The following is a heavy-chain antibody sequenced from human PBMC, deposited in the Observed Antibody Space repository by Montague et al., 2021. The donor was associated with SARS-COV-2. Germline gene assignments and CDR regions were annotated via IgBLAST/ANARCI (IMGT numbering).Heavy chain of an antibody. Sequence: SETLSLTCTVSGGSISSYYWSWIRQPPGKGLEWIGHINYSGSTSYNPSLKSRVTISVDTSKNQFPLKLSSVTAADTAANYCARHSCWPRFVWGYWCQGTLVTVSS. V-gene: IGHV4-59*08. J-gene: IGHJ4*02. D-gene: IGHD3-16*01. CDR3: ARHSCWPRFVWGY. CDR1: GGSISSYY. CDR2: INYSGST.